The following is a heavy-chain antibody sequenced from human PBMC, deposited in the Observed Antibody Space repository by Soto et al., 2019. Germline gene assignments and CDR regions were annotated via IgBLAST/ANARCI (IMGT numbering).Heavy chain of an antibody. D-gene: IGHD2-8*01. Sequence: QVQLQESGPGLVKPSGTLSLTCAVSSGSIGTTNWGSWVRQPPGKGLEWIGEIFHSGNTYYNPSLASRVTISVDTSKNQFSLNLRSVTAADTAVYYCARRTWGMDVWGQGTKVTVSS. CDR3: ARRTWGMDV. CDR1: SGSIGTTNW. CDR2: IFHSGNT. V-gene: IGHV4-4*02. J-gene: IGHJ6*02.